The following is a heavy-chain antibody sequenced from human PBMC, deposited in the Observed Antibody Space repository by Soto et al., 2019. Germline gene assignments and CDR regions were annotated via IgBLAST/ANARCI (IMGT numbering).Heavy chain of an antibody. Sequence: PSETLSPTRPVSGCPIISYYWSWIRQPPWKGLEWIGYIYYSGSTNYNPSLKSRVTISVDTSKNQFSLKLSSVTAADTAVYYCARGGSSTLAFDIWGQGTMVTVPS. J-gene: IGHJ3*02. CDR1: GCPIISYY. CDR2: IYYSGST. CDR3: ARGGSSTLAFDI. V-gene: IGHV4-59*01. D-gene: IGHD2-2*01.